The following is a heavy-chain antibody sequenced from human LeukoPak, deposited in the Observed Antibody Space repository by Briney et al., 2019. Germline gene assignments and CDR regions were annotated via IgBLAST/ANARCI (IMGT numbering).Heavy chain of an antibody. Sequence: PGGSLRLSCAASGFTFSSHWMSWVRQAPGEGLEWVANVKQDGTEKYYMDSVKGRFTISRDNAKNSLYQQMNSLRAEDTAVYYCARDYGKYFDYWGQGTLVTVSS. CDR2: VKQDGTEK. CDR1: GFTFSSHW. J-gene: IGHJ4*02. CDR3: ARDYGKYFDY. V-gene: IGHV3-7*04. D-gene: IGHD4-17*01.